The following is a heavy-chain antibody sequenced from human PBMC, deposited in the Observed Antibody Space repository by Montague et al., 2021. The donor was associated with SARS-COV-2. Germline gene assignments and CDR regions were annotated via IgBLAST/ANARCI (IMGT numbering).Heavy chain of an antibody. D-gene: IGHD3-22*01. CDR3: ARGRQHFDMIVVVMTGGEHEFDY. CDR2: INHRGTS. CDR1: GGSFSAYY. J-gene: IGHJ4*02. Sequence: SETLSLTCAVYGGSFSAYYWCWIRQPPGKGLEWNGEINHRGTSKYNPSPTRRIPISLATFTTQFSLYLSSVTAADTAVYYCARGRQHFDMIVVVMTGGEHEFDYWGQGTLVTVSS. V-gene: IGHV4-34*01.